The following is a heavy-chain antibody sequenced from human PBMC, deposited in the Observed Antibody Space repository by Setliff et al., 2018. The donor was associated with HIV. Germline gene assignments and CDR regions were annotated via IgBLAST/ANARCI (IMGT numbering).Heavy chain of an antibody. CDR2: IVVGRGNT. D-gene: IGHD3-10*01. Sequence: ASVKVSCKASGFTFTDSAVQWVRQTRGQRLEWIGWIVVGRGNTNYAQQFQGRVTITRDMSTSTAYMGLSSLRSEDTAVYYCVADPSISMVRGLILGSTFDIWGQGTMVTVSS. CDR1: GFTFTDSA. CDR3: VADPSISMVRGLILGSTFDI. J-gene: IGHJ3*02. V-gene: IGHV1-58*01.